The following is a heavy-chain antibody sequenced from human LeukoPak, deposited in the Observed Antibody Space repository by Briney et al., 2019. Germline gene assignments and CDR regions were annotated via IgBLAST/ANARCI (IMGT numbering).Heavy chain of an antibody. D-gene: IGHD2-15*01. CDR3: ASRYCSGGSCPPDAFDI. CDR1: GFTFSSYS. CDR2: ISSSSYI. V-gene: IGHV3-21*04. J-gene: IGHJ3*02. Sequence: GGSLRLSCAASGFTFSSYSMNWVRQAPGKGLEWVSSISSSSYIYYADSVKGRFTISRDNAKNSLYLQMNSLRAEGTAVYYCASRYCSGGSCPPDAFDIWGQGTMVTVSS.